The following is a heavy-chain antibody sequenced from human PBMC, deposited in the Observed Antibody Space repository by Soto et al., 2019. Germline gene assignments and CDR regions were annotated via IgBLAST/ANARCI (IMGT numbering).Heavy chain of an antibody. V-gene: IGHV4-30-2*01. CDR2: VHHTGST. J-gene: IGHJ1*01. CDR1: GGSISSGGYS. D-gene: IGHD1-1*01. CDR3: ARGLWNDVFQY. Sequence: SETLSLTCAVSGGSISSGGYSWTWIRQPPGKGLEWIGYVHHTGSTTYNPSLKTRVNISVDRPNNQFFLTLTSATAADSAIYYCARGLWNDVFQYWGRGILVTSPQ.